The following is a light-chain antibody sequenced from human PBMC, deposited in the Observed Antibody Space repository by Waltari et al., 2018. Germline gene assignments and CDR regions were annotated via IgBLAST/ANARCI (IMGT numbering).Light chain of an antibody. CDR1: SSNIGSNY. CDR3: AAWDDNLSGGV. J-gene: IGLJ3*02. V-gene: IGLV1-47*01. Sequence: QSVLTQPPSASGTPGQRVTISCSGSSSNIGSNYVYWYQQLPGTAPKLLIYRSNQRPSGVPDRFSGSKSGTSATLAISGLRSEDEADYYCAAWDDNLSGGVFGGGTKLTVL. CDR2: RSN.